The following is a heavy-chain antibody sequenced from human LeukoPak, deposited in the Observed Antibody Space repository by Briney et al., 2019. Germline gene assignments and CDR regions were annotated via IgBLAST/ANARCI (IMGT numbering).Heavy chain of an antibody. CDR2: IYPGDSDT. CDR1: GYSFISYW. J-gene: IGHJ3*02. Sequence: GESLKISCKCSGYSFISYWIGWVRQIPGKGLGWMGIIYPGDSDTTYRPSFQGHVTHSPHKSLSTPYLQWSTLKAPRPSMYFCARREDTLGIAFDIWGQGTMVTVSS. CDR3: ARREDTLGIAFDI. D-gene: IGHD7-27*01. V-gene: IGHV5-51*01.